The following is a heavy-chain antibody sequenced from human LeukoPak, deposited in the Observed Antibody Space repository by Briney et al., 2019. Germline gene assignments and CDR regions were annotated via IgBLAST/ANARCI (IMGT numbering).Heavy chain of an antibody. V-gene: IGHV3-7*01. CDR2: IKQDGSEK. CDR3: AREVEMATIIYFDY. J-gene: IGHJ4*02. Sequence: GGSLRLSCAASGFTFSSYWMSWVRQAPGKGLEWVANIKQDGSEKYYVDSVKGRFTISRDNAKNSLYLQMNSLRAEDTAVYYCAREVEMATIIYFDYWGQGTLVTVSP. CDR1: GFTFSSYW. D-gene: IGHD5-24*01.